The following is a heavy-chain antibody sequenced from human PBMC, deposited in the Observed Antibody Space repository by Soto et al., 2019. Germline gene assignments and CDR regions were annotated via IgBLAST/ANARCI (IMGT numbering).Heavy chain of an antibody. CDR1: GYTLTELS. V-gene: IGHV1-24*01. CDR3: ATGRGDMINLDY. CDR2: FDPEDGET. J-gene: IGHJ4*02. D-gene: IGHD3-22*01. Sequence: ASVKVSCKASGYTLTELSMHWVRQAPGKGLEWMGGFDPEDGETIYAQKFQGRVTMTEDTSTDTAYMELSSLRSEDTAVYYCATGRGDMINLDYLGQGTLGTVSS.